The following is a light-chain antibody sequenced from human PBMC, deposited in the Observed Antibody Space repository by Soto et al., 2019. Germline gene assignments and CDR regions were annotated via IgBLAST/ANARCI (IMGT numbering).Light chain of an antibody. CDR1: NTGSKS. CDR3: QVWDSSSDHVV. CDR2: YDS. V-gene: IGLV3-21*04. Sequence: SYELTQPPSVSVAPGKTARLTCGGNNTGSKSVHWYQQKPGQAPVLVIYYDSDRPSGIPERFSGSNSGNTATLTISRVEAGDEADYYCQVWDSSSDHVVFGGGTKLTVL. J-gene: IGLJ2*01.